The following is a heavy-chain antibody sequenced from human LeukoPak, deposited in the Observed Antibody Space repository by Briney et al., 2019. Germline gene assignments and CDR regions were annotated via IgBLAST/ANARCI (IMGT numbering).Heavy chain of an antibody. CDR3: ARGTYYYDSSGDPGAFDI. Sequence: GGSLRLSCAASGFTFDDYGMSWVRQAPGMGLEWVSGINWNGGSTGYADSVKGRFTISRDNAKNSLYLQMNSLRAEDTALYHCARGTYYYDSSGDPGAFDIWGQGTMVTVSS. V-gene: IGHV3-20*01. J-gene: IGHJ3*02. CDR1: GFTFDDYG. CDR2: INWNGGST. D-gene: IGHD3-22*01.